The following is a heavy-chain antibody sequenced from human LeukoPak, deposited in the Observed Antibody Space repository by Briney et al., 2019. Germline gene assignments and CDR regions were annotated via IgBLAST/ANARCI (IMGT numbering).Heavy chain of an antibody. CDR2: INVDGGDI. J-gene: IGHJ4*02. Sequence: HTAGSLTLSCDASGFIINKFCMTWVGLVPGKGLQWVAHINVDGGDILHVDSGKGRFTISRDNAKNSVFLQINNLRVEDTAVYCCARGGYGSSNYWVYWGRGTLVTVSS. CDR1: GFIINKFC. CDR3: ARGGYGSSNYWVY. V-gene: IGHV3-7*01. D-gene: IGHD6-13*01.